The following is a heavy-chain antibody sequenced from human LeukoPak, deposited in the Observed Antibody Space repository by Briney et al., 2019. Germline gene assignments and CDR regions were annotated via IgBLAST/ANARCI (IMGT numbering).Heavy chain of an antibody. V-gene: IGHV3-23*01. D-gene: IGHD6-19*01. CDR3: AKGVAVAGSGDDAFDI. Sequence: GGSLRLSCAASGFTFSSYAMHWVRQAPGKGLEWVSTISGGGDATYYADSVKGRFTISRDNSKNTLYLQMNSLRAEDTAVYYCAKGVAVAGSGDDAFDIWGQGTMVTVSS. J-gene: IGHJ3*02. CDR2: ISGGGDAT. CDR1: GFTFSSYA.